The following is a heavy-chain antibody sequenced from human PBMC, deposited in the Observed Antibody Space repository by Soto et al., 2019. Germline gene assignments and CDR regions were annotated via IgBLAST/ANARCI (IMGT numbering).Heavy chain of an antibody. CDR3: GRDLGGVGSY. CDR1: GFTFSNYW. D-gene: IGHD3-16*01. Sequence: GSLRLSCAASGFTFSNYWFHWVRQAPGKGLEWVSRLNKDGSRTDYADSVKGRFTIFRDNARNTLYLQINSLRAEDTAVYYCGRDLGGVGSYWGQGTLVTVSS. CDR2: LNKDGSRT. V-gene: IGHV3-74*01. J-gene: IGHJ4*02.